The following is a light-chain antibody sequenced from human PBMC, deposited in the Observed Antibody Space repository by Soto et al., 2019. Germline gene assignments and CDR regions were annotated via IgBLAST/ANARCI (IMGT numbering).Light chain of an antibody. Sequence: DIQMTQSPSSLSASVGDRVTITCRASQSISSYLNWYQQKPGKAPKLLMYAASSLQSGVPSRFSGSGSGTDFTLIISSLQPEDFAIYYCQQSYSNPRTFGQGTKVEIK. CDR1: QSISSY. V-gene: IGKV1-39*01. J-gene: IGKJ1*01. CDR2: AAS. CDR3: QQSYSNPRT.